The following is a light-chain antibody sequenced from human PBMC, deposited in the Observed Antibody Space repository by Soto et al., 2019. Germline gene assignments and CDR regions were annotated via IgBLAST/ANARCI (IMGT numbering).Light chain of an antibody. CDR2: GVS. V-gene: IGKV3-15*01. CDR1: QSVSSK. Sequence: EIVITQSPSTLSVSPGERATLSCRASQSVSSKLAWFQQKPGQAPSLLIYGVSTRATGVPVRFSGSGSGTEFTLTVNSLQSEDFAVYYCQQYNNWPHTFGQGTRWISN. J-gene: IGKJ2*01. CDR3: QQYNNWPHT.